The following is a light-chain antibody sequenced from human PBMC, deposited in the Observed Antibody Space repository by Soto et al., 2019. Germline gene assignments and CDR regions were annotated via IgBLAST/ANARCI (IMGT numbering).Light chain of an antibody. CDR1: QSVSSSY. J-gene: IGKJ3*01. CDR3: QQYGSSSLT. V-gene: IGKV3-20*01. Sequence: EIVLTQSPGTLSLSPGERATLSCRASQSVSSSYVAWYQQKPGQAPRLLIYGASSRATGIPDRFSGSGSGTDFTLTISRLEPEDFAVYYCQQYGSSSLTFGPGTKVDIK. CDR2: GAS.